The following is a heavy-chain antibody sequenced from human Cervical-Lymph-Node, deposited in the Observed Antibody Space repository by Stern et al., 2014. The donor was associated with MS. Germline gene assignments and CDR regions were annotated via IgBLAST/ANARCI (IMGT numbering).Heavy chain of an antibody. V-gene: IGHV3-30*18. CDR3: AKGAVVGATKSAFDI. D-gene: IGHD1-26*01. CDR1: GFTFSSYG. CDR2: ISYDGSNK. Sequence: VQLVESGGGVVQPGRSLRLSCAASGFTFSSYGMHWVRQAPGKGLEWVAVISYDGSNKYYADSVKGRFTISRDNSKNTLYLQMNSLRAEDTAVYYCAKGAVVGATKSAFDIWGQGTMVTVSS. J-gene: IGHJ3*02.